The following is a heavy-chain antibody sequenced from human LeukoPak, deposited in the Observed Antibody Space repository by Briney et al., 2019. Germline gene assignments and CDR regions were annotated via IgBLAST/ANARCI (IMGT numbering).Heavy chain of an antibody. CDR2: IIPILGIA. D-gene: IGHD3-22*01. Sequence: SVKVSCKASGGTFSSYAISWVRQAPGQGLEWMGRIIPILGIANYAQKFQGRVTITADKSTSTAYMELSSLRSEDTALYYCARDAYYYDSSGYRPDYWGQGTLVTVSS. J-gene: IGHJ4*02. CDR1: GGTFSSYA. V-gene: IGHV1-69*04. CDR3: ARDAYYYDSSGYRPDY.